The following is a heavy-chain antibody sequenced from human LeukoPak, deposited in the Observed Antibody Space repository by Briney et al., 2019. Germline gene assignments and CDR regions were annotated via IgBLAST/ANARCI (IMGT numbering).Heavy chain of an antibody. CDR3: ASPFRIVVDV. D-gene: IGHD1-26*01. CDR1: GFTFSRYW. Sequence: PGGSLRLSCAASGFTFSRYWMTWVRQAPGKGLEWVANLKQDGSEKYYVDSVKGRFTISRDNAKNLLYLQMNSLRGEDTAVYYCASPFRIVVDVWGRGTLVTVSS. CDR2: LKQDGSEK. V-gene: IGHV3-7*01. J-gene: IGHJ2*01.